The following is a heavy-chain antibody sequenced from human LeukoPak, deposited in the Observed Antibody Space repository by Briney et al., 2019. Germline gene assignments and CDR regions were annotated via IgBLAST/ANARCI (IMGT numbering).Heavy chain of an antibody. CDR3: ARELSGSYVYYYGMDV. J-gene: IGHJ6*02. D-gene: IGHD1-26*01. V-gene: IGHV3-23*01. CDR1: GFTFNSYA. Sequence: GGSLRLSCAASGFTFNSYAMSWVRQAPWERLQWVSGISDSGGNTYYADSVRGRFTISRDNSKNTLYLQMNSLRNEDTAVYSCARELSGSYVYYYGMDVWGQGTTVTVSS. CDR2: ISDSGGNT.